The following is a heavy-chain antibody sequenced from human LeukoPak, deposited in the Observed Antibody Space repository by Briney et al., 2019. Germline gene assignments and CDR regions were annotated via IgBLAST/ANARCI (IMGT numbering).Heavy chain of an antibody. J-gene: IGHJ4*02. D-gene: IGHD6-13*01. CDR2: IYYSGST. Sequence: SETLSLTCTVSGGSISSSSYYWGWIRQPPGKGLEWIGSIYYSGSTYYNPSLKSRVTISVDTSKNQFSLKLSSVTAADTAVYYCARVGRPGIAAAGTDFDYWGRGTLVTVSS. CDR3: ARVGRPGIAAAGTDFDY. V-gene: IGHV4-39*07. CDR1: GGSISSSSYY.